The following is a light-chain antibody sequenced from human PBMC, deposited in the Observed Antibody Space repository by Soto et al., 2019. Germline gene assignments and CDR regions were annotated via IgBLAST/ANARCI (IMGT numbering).Light chain of an antibody. Sequence: DIQMTQSPATLSASLGDRVTITSRASQTIDSWLAWYQQKPGKAPKLLIYKASTLKSGVPSRFSGSGSGTEFTLTISSLQPDDFATYYCQHYNSYSEAFGQGTKVDIK. CDR2: KAS. CDR1: QTIDSW. CDR3: QHYNSYSEA. V-gene: IGKV1-5*03. J-gene: IGKJ1*01.